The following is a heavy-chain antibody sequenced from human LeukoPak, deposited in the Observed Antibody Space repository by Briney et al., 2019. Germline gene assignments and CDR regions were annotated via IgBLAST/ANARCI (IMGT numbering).Heavy chain of an antibody. J-gene: IGHJ4*02. Sequence: GGSLRLSCAASGFTFSSYGMHWVRQAPGKGLEWVAVISYDGSNKYYADSVKGRFTTSRDNSKNTLYLQMNSLRAEDTAVYYCAKDRVGDVDYWGQGTLVTVSS. CDR1: GFTFSSYG. V-gene: IGHV3-30*18. D-gene: IGHD3-10*01. CDR3: AKDRVGDVDY. CDR2: ISYDGSNK.